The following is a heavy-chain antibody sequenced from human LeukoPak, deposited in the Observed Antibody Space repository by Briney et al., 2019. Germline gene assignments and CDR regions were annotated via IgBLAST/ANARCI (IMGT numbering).Heavy chain of an antibody. Sequence: PSETLSLTCTVSGGSISGSSYFWGWIRQPPGKGLEWIGSIYYSGSTNYNPSLKSRVTISVDTSKNQFSLKLSSVTAADTAVYYCARADYYDSSGYSVFDYWGQGTLVTVSS. CDR1: GGSISGSSYF. CDR3: ARADYYDSSGYSVFDY. D-gene: IGHD3-22*01. CDR2: IYYSGST. J-gene: IGHJ4*02. V-gene: IGHV4-39*07.